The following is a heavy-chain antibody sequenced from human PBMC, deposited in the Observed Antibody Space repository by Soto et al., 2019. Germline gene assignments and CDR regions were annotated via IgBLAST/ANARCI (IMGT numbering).Heavy chain of an antibody. D-gene: IGHD5-18*01. V-gene: IGHV3-13*05. J-gene: IGHJ4*02. CDR2: IGTAGDP. CDR3: ARGSRGYSYGYNDY. Sequence: EVQLVESGGGLVQPGGSLRLSCAASGFTFSSYDMHWVRQATGKGLEWVSAIGTAGDPYYPGSVKGRFTISRDNAKNTLYLQLNSLRAEDTAVYYCARGSRGYSYGYNDYWGQGTLVSVSS. CDR1: GFTFSSYD.